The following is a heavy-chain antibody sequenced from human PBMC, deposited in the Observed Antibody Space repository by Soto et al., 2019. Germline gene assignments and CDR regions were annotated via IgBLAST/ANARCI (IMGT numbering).Heavy chain of an antibody. CDR3: ARELPYYVSSDSYLDY. J-gene: IGHJ4*02. CDR1: GDSVSGNSAA. CDR2: TYYRSRWYN. D-gene: IGHD3-16*01. Sequence: SQTLSLTCAISGDSVSGNSAAWNWIRQSPSRGLEWLGRTYYRSRWYNDYAVSVKSRITVTPDTSKNQFSLHLNSVTPEDTAVYYCARELPYYVSSDSYLDYWGQGALVTVSS. V-gene: IGHV6-1*01.